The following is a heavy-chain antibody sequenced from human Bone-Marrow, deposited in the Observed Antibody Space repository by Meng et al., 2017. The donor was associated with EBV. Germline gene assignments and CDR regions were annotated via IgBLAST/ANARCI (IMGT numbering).Heavy chain of an antibody. D-gene: IGHD2-15*01. J-gene: IGHJ4*02. Sequence: QGPVVQSGAEVKKPGASVKVSCKVSGYTLTEFYMHWVRQAPGKGLEWMGGFDPEDGETIYAQKFQGRVTMTEDTSTDTAYMELSSLRSEDTAVYYCATGVAATRGYADYWGQGTLVTVSS. CDR2: FDPEDGET. CDR1: GYTLTEFY. V-gene: IGHV1-24*01. CDR3: ATGVAATRGYADY.